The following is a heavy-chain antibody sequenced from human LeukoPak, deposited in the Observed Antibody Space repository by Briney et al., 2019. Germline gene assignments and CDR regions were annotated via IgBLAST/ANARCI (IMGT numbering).Heavy chain of an antibody. J-gene: IGHJ6*02. V-gene: IGHV3-23*01. CDR2: ISDGGGTT. CDR1: GXSFSDYA. Sequence: PGGSLRLSCDASGXSFSDYAMHWVRQAPGKGLEWVAAISDGGGTTYHADSVKGRFTISRDNAKNSLYLQMNSLRAEDTAVYYCARELVRGVIWYYYYGMDVWGQGTTVTVSS. D-gene: IGHD3-10*01. CDR3: ARELVRGVIWYYYYGMDV.